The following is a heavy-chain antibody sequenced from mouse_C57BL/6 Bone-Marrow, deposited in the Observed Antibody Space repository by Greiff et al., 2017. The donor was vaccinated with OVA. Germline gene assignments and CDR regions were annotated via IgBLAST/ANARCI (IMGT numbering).Heavy chain of an antibody. D-gene: IGHD2-2*01. CDR2: IHPNSGST. CDR1: GYTFTRYW. CDR3: ARYGYDVDY. Sequence: VQLQQPGAELVKPGASVKLSCKASGYTFTRYWMHWVKQRPGQGLEWIGMIHPNSGSTNYNEKFKSKATLTVDKSSSTASMQLSSLTSEDSAVYYCARYGYDVDYWGQGTTLTGSS. V-gene: IGHV1-64*01. J-gene: IGHJ2*01.